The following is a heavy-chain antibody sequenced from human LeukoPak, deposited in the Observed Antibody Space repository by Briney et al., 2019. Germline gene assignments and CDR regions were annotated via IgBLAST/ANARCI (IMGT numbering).Heavy chain of an antibody. D-gene: IGHD3-10*01. Sequence: GGSLRLSCIASGFTFSNYWMSWVGQAPGKGREWVANIKEDGSEKYYVDSVKGRFTISRDNAKNSLYLQMNSLRAEDTAVYYCARTIRGYWGQGTLVTVSS. J-gene: IGHJ4*02. CDR1: GFTFSNYW. CDR2: IKEDGSEK. V-gene: IGHV3-7*01. CDR3: ARTIRGY.